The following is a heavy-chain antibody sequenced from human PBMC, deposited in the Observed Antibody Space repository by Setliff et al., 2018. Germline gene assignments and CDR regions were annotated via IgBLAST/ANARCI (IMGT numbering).Heavy chain of an antibody. D-gene: IGHD6-13*01. CDR3: TTAPLAAASTC. J-gene: IGHJ4*02. V-gene: IGHV3-23*01. CDR2: ISGSGGST. CDR1: GFTFSSYA. Sequence: GGSLRLSCAASGFTFSSYAMSWVRQAPGKGLEWVSAISGSGGSTYYADSVEGRFTISRDDSKNTLYLQMNSLKTEDTAVYYCTTAPLAAASTCWGQGTLVTVSS.